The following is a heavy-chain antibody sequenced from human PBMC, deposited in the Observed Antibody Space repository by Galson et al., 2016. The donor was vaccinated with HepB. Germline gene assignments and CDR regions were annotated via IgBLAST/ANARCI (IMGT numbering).Heavy chain of an antibody. V-gene: IGHV1-69*13. Sequence: SVKVSCKASGYSFTSYAISWVRQAPGQGLEWMGGIIPISGTVDYAQKFQGRVTMTADESMSTAYTEVSSLRSEDTAVYYCARGDWTRGFHEDHYYYMDVWGKGTTVTVSS. CDR2: IIPISGTV. D-gene: IGHD3/OR15-3a*01. CDR1: GYSFTSYA. J-gene: IGHJ6*03. CDR3: ARGDWTRGFHEDHYYYMDV.